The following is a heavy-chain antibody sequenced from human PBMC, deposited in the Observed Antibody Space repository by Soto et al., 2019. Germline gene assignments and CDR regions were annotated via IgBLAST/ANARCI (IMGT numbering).Heavy chain of an antibody. CDR3: ARAPTTAKNHYYYYYMDV. Sequence: GASVKVSCKASGGTFSSYTISWVRQAPGQGLEWMGRIIPILGIANYAQKFQGRVTTTADKSTSTAYMELSSLRSEDTAVYYCARAPTTAKNHYYYYYMDVWGKGTTVTVSS. J-gene: IGHJ6*03. CDR1: GGTFSSYT. D-gene: IGHD4-17*01. CDR2: IIPILGIA. V-gene: IGHV1-69*02.